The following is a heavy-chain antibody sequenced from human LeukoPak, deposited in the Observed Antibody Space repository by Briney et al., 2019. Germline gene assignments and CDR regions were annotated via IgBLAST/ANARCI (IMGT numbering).Heavy chain of an antibody. CDR1: GGSISSYY. D-gene: IGHD2-21*01. J-gene: IGHJ3*02. CDR3: AREVGPFQVAFDI. CDR2: VHYSGST. V-gene: IGHV4-59*01. Sequence: PSETLSLTCTVSGGSISSYYWSWIRQPPGKGLEWIGYVHYSGSTNYNPSLKSRVTISVDTSRNQFSLKLSSVTTADTAVYYCAREVGPFQVAFDIWGQGTMVTVSS.